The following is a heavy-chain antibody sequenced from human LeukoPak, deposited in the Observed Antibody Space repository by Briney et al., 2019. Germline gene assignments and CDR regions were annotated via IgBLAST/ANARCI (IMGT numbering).Heavy chain of an antibody. V-gene: IGHV3-23*01. D-gene: IGHD3-3*01. J-gene: IGHJ4*02. Sequence: GGSLRLSCATSGFTFSIYAMTWVRQAPGKGLEWVSTISGSGGSTYYADSVKGRFTISRDNSQNTLYQEMNSLRAEDTAIYYCASTYDFWSGYPFQNWGQGILVTVSS. CDR2: ISGSGGST. CDR3: ASTYDFWSGYPFQN. CDR1: GFTFSIYA.